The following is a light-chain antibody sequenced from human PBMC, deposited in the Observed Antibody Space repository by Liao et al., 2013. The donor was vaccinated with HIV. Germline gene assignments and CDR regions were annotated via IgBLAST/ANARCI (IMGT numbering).Light chain of an antibody. Sequence: SYELTQPPSVSVSPGQTASITCSGDELGDKYTCWYQQKPGQPPVLLIYENDKRPSEIPERFSGSNSGNTATLTISGTQAMDEADYYCQAWDSSTAWGVFGGGTKLTVL. V-gene: IGLV3-1*01. CDR1: ELGDKY. CDR3: QAWDSSTAWGV. CDR2: END. J-gene: IGLJ3*02.